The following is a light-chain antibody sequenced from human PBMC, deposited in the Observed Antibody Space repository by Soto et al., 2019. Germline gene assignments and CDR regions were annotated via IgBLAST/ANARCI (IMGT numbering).Light chain of an antibody. CDR2: AAS. Sequence: RMTLSLASFSASTKNRVTITCRASQGISSYLGWYQQKPGKIPNLLIYAASTLQAGVPSRFSGSGSGTDFTLTISSLQPEDAAAYYCQKYNSAPLTFGGGTKVDI. CDR1: QGISSY. V-gene: IGKV1-27*01. J-gene: IGKJ4*01. CDR3: QKYNSAPLT.